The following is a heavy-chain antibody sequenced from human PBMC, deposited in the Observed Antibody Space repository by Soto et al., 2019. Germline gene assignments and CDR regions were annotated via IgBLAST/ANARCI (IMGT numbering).Heavy chain of an antibody. CDR1: GGTFSSYT. Sequence: QVQLVQSGAEVKKPGSSVKVSCKASGGTFSSYTISWVRQAPGQGLEWMGRIIPILGIANYAQKFQGRVTITADKSTSTAYMELSSLSSEDTAVYYCARDVGYCSGGSCYSLSYYYYGMDVWGQGTTVTVSS. CDR2: IIPILGIA. J-gene: IGHJ6*02. D-gene: IGHD2-15*01. CDR3: ARDVGYCSGGSCYSLSYYYYGMDV. V-gene: IGHV1-69*08.